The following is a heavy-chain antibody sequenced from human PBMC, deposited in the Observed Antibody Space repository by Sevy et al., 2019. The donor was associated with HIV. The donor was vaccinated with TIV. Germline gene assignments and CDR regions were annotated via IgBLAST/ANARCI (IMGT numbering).Heavy chain of an antibody. CDR1: GGSISSYY. D-gene: IGHD1-1*01. J-gene: IGHJ5*02. Sequence: SETLSLTCTVSGGSISSYYWSWIRQPPGKGLEWIGYISYSGSTNYNPSLKSRVTISIDTSKNQFSLKLSSMTAADTAVYYCARKGVSACDDTFDPWGQGTLVTVSS. CDR2: ISYSGST. V-gene: IGHV4-59*08. CDR3: ARKGVSACDDTFDP.